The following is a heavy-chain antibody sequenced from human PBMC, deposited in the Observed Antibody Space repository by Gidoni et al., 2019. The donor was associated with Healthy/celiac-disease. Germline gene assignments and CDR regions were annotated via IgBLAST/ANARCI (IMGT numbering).Heavy chain of an antibody. J-gene: IGHJ5*02. Sequence: QVQLLQSGAEVKKPESSVKVSCKASEGTFSSYAISWVRQAPGQGLEWMGGIIPIFGTANYAQKFQGRVTITADESTCTAYMELSSLRSEDTAVYYCARVIAAAFVWFDPWGQGTLVTVSS. CDR2: IIPIFGTA. D-gene: IGHD6-13*01. CDR1: EGTFSSYA. V-gene: IGHV1-69*01. CDR3: ARVIAAAFVWFDP.